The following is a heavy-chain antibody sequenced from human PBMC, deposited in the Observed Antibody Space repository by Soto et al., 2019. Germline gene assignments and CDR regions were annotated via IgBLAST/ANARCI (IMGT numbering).Heavy chain of an antibody. J-gene: IGHJ6*02. CDR3: ARVGITGTTGHYYGMAV. CDR1: GDSISSYY. V-gene: IGHV4-59*01. CDR2: IYYSGST. Sequence: SETLSLTCTVSGDSISSYYWSWIRQPPGKGLEWIGYIYYSGSTNYNPSLKSRVTISVDTSKNQFSLKLNSVIAADTAVYFCARVGITGTTGHYYGMAVWGQGTTVTVSS. D-gene: IGHD1-20*01.